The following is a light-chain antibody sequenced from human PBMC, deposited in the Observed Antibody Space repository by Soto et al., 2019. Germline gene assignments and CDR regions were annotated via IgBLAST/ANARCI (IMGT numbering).Light chain of an antibody. CDR2: DAS. CDR3: QQLSRYPST. CDR1: DDITNY. V-gene: IGKV1-9*01. J-gene: IGKJ4*01. Sequence: IQFTQSPSSLSSSVGDRVSVTCRSSDDITNYLAWYQQKAVKAPKLLIYDASTLYSGVPSRFSGSGSGTDFTLTISGLQPEDFATYYCQQLSRYPSTFGGGTKVDIK.